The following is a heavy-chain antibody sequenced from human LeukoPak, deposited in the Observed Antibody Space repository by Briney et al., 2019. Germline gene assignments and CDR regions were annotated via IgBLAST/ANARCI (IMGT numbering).Heavy chain of an antibody. Sequence: SETLSLTCTVSGGSISSYYWSWIRQPPGKGLEWIGYIYYSGSTNYNPSLKSRVTISVDTSKNQFSLKLSSVTAAATAVYYCARDSRVGATANYYYYYMDVWGKGTTVTVSS. J-gene: IGHJ6*03. CDR2: IYYSGST. CDR3: ARDSRVGATANYYYYYMDV. V-gene: IGHV4-59*01. CDR1: GGSISSYY. D-gene: IGHD1-26*01.